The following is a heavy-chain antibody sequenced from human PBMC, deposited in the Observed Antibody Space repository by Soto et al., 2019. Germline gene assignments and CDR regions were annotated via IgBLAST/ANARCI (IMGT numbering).Heavy chain of an antibody. CDR3: ARESHPDYGGNWFDP. CDR1: GYTFTSYG. J-gene: IGHJ5*02. D-gene: IGHD4-17*01. V-gene: IGHV1-18*01. CDR2: ISAYNGNT. Sequence: ASVKVSCKASGYTFTSYGISWVRQAPGQGLEWMGWISAYNGNTNYAQKLQGRVTMTTDTSTSTAYMELRSLRSDDTAVYYCARESHPDYGGNWFDPWGQGTLVTVSS.